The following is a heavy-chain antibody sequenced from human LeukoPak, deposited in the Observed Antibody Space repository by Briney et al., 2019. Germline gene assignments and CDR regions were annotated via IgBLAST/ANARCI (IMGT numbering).Heavy chain of an antibody. Sequence: SVTVSCTASGGTFSSYAISWVRQAPGQGLEWMGRIIPILGIANYAQKFQGRVTITADKSTSTAYMELSSLRSEDTAVYYCARPTYYYGSGSYQNYYYGMDVWGQGTTVTVSS. CDR3: ARPTYYYGSGSYQNYYYGMDV. CDR2: IIPILGIA. V-gene: IGHV1-69*04. D-gene: IGHD3-10*01. J-gene: IGHJ6*02. CDR1: GGTFSSYA.